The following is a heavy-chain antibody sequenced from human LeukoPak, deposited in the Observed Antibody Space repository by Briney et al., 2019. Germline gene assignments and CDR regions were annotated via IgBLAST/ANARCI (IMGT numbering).Heavy chain of an antibody. CDR3: ARVTGYMIEDYFDY. CDR1: GGSISSYY. D-gene: IGHD3-22*01. V-gene: IGHV4-59*01. Sequence: SETLSLACTVSGGSISSYYWSRIRQPPGKGLEWIGYIYYSGSTNYNPSLKSRVTISVDTSKNQFSLKLRSVTAADTAVYYCARVTGYMIEDYFDYWGQGTLVTVSS. J-gene: IGHJ4*02. CDR2: IYYSGST.